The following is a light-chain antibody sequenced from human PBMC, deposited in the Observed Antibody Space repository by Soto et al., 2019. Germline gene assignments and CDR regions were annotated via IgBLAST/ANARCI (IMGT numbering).Light chain of an antibody. CDR1: NPNIGNNY. V-gene: IGLV1-51*01. CDR3: GTWDSSLIAGV. Sequence: QSVLTQPPSVSAAPGQTVIISCSGSNPNIGNNYVSWYRQAPGTAPQLLIFENNKRPSGIPDRFSGSKSGTSATLAITGLQTGDEADYYCGTWDSSLIAGVFGGGTKLTVL. CDR2: ENN. J-gene: IGLJ3*02.